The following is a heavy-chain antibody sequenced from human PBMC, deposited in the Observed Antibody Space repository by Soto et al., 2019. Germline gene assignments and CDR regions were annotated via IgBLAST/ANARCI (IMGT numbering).Heavy chain of an antibody. CDR1: GYTFTSYG. Sequence: QVQLVQSGAEVKKPGASVKVSCKASGYTFTSYGISWVRQAPAQGLEWMGWISAYNGNTNYAQKLQGRVTMTTDTSTSTAYMELRSLRSDDTAVYYCARDLGEGAAAVPYYYYGMDVWGQGTTVTVSS. CDR2: ISAYNGNT. CDR3: ARDLGEGAAAVPYYYYGMDV. J-gene: IGHJ6*02. V-gene: IGHV1-18*01. D-gene: IGHD6-13*01.